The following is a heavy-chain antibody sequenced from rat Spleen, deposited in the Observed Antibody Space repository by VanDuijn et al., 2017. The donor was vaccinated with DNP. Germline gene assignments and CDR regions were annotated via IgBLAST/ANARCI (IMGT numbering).Heavy chain of an antibody. D-gene: IGHD4-2*01. V-gene: IGHV4-2*01. J-gene: IGHJ3*01. CDR3: VTRGDPFDNWFAY. Sequence: EVNLVESGGGLVQPGRSVKLSCAASGFNFNDYWMGWVRQAPGKGLEWIGEIKDDSSIKNYNPSLNGKVTFSRDNDQKSLYLQMTNLESEDTGIYYCVTRGDPFDNWFAYWGRGALVTVS. CDR1: GFNFNDYW. CDR2: IKDDSSIK.